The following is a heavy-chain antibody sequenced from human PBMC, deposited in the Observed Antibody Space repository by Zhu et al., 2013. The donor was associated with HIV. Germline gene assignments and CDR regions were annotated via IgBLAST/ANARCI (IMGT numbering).Heavy chain of an antibody. CDR2: ISTYNGNT. CDR3: ARAGYYDTSGSYHPNFFDY. Sequence: QVQVVQSGAEVKKPGASVKVSCKASGYTFTSYGISWVRQAPGQGLEWMGWISTYNGNTNYAQKLQGRVTMTTDTSTNTAYMELRSLRSDDTAVYYCARAGYYDTSGSYHPNFFDYWARDPGHRLL. D-gene: IGHD3-22*01. CDR1: GYTFTSYG. V-gene: IGHV1-18*01. J-gene: IGHJ4*03.